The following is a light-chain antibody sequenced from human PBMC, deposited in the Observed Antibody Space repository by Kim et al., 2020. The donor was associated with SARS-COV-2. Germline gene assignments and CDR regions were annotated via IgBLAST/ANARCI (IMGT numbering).Light chain of an antibody. V-gene: IGKV3-20*01. CDR2: SAS. Sequence: EIVLTQSPGTLSLSPGDSATLSCRATQSIRNNYLAWYQHKPGQAPRLLMSSASVRASGIPDRFSGSGSGTDFTLTINSLVSEDFAVYYCHQYGTSQYTFGQGTKLEI. CDR1: QSIRNNY. CDR3: HQYGTSQYT. J-gene: IGKJ2*01.